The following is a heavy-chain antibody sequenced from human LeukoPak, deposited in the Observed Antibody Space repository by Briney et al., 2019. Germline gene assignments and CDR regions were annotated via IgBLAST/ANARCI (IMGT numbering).Heavy chain of an antibody. CDR1: GGTFSSYA. J-gene: IGHJ4*02. V-gene: IGHV1-69*06. D-gene: IGHD3-10*01. Sequence: SVKVSCKASGGTFSSYAISWVRQAPGQGLEWMGGIIPIFGTANYAQKFQGRVTITADKSTSTAYMELGSLRSEDTAVYYCARPHSYYGSGMGYFDYWGQGTLVTVSS. CDR2: IIPIFGTA. CDR3: ARPHSYYGSGMGYFDY.